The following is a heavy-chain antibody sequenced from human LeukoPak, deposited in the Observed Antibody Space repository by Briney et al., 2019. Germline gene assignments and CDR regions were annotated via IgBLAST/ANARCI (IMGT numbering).Heavy chain of an antibody. J-gene: IGHJ4*02. V-gene: IGHV3-74*01. D-gene: IGHD3-10*01. CDR3: ARDVGGAGSF. CDR2: IDNYGRTT. Sequence: GGSLRLSCAASGYSFSSYWMHWVRQVPGKGLVGVSRIDNYGRTTDYADSVKGRFTISRDNVQNTLYLQMNSLNAEDTAVYYCARDVGGAGSFWGQGTLVTVSS. CDR1: GYSFSSYW.